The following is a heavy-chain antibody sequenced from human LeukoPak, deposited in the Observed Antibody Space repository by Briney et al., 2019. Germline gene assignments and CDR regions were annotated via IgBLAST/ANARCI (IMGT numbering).Heavy chain of an antibody. CDR3: ATDSSGSYLSDY. CDR2: FDPEDGET. D-gene: IGHD1-26*01. V-gene: IGHV1-24*01. CDR1: GYTLTELS. Sequence: ASVKVSYKVSGYTLTELSMHWVRQAPGKGLEWMGGFDPEDGETIYAQKFQGRVTMTEDTSTDTAYMELSSLRSEDTAVYYCATDSSGSYLSDYWGQGTLVTVSS. J-gene: IGHJ4*02.